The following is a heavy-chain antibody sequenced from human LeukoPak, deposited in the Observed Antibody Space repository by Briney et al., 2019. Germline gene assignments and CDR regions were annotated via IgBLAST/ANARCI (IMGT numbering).Heavy chain of an antibody. Sequence: PSETLSLTCTVPGGPMRSYYWSWIRQPPGKGLEWIGYIYYSGSTNYNPSLKSRVYIPLPTSKNQFSLNLRSVTAADTAVYYCATTWAASGAQYFQHWGQGTLVTVSS. CDR2: IYYSGST. D-gene: IGHD2-15*01. V-gene: IGHV4-59*01. J-gene: IGHJ1*01. CDR1: GGPMRSYY. CDR3: ATTWAASGAQYFQH.